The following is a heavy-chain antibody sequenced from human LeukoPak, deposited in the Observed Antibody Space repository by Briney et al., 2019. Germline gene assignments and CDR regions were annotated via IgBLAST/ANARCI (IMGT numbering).Heavy chain of an antibody. CDR3: ASGSYGLFVPGAIDY. J-gene: IGHJ4*02. Sequence: PGGSLRLSCAASGFTFDDFAMHWVRQPPGKGLEWVSGISWNSDSIGYADSVKGRFTISRDNAKNSLYLQMNSLTDEDTAIYYCASGSYGLFVPGAIDYWGQGTLVTVSS. CDR1: GFTFDDFA. CDR2: ISWNSDSI. D-gene: IGHD3-16*02. V-gene: IGHV3-9*01.